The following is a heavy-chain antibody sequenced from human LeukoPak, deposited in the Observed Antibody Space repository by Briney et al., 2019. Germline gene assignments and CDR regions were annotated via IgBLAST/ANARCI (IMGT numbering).Heavy chain of an antibody. J-gene: IGHJ5*02. V-gene: IGHV3-74*01. CDR2: INSDGSST. Sequence: PGGSLRLSCAASGFTFSSYWMHWVRQAPGKGLVWVSRINSDGSSTSYADSVKGRFTISRDNAKNSLYLQMNSLRAEDTAVYYCAREGHYCSGGSCYFNWFDPWGQGTLVTVSS. D-gene: IGHD2-15*01. CDR3: AREGHYCSGGSCYFNWFDP. CDR1: GFTFSSYW.